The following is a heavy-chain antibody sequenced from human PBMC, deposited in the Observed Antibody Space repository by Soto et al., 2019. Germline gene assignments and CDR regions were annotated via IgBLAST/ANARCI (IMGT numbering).Heavy chain of an antibody. CDR2: ISGTSDYI. J-gene: IGHJ4*02. CDR3: VRDDFGLGLDY. Sequence: GVLRLSWATSGFTFSSSIMNWVRQAPGKRLEWVSSISGTSDYIDYADAVKGRFTISRDNAKNSLSLQMNSLRAEDTGVYYCVRDDFGLGLDYWGLGTLVTVS. V-gene: IGHV3-21*01. CDR1: GFTFSSSI. D-gene: IGHD1-26*01.